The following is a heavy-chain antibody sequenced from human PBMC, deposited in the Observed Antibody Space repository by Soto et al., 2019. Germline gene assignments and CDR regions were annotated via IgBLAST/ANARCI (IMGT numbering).Heavy chain of an antibody. CDR3: ARVYCSGGSCYGIDY. V-gene: IGHV1-3*04. CDR1: GYTFTSYG. D-gene: IGHD2-15*01. CDR2: INTGIGNT. Sequence: ASVKVSCKASGYTFTSYGISWVRQAPGQRLEWMGWINTGIGNTKYSQNFQGRVTMTRDTSTGTVYMELSSLRSEDTAMYYCARVYCSGGSCYGIDYWGQGTLVTVSS. J-gene: IGHJ4*02.